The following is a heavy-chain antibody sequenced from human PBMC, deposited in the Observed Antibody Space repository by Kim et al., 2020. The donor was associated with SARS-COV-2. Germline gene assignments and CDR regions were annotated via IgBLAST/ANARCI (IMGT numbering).Heavy chain of an antibody. CDR3: ARGSSGWFDY. J-gene: IGHJ4*02. CDR2: TA. V-gene: IGHV1-69*01. D-gene: IGHD6-19*01. Sequence: TATHHQKVPGRVTIPADPATSTAYMALSSLRSEDTAVYYCARGSSGWFDYWGQGTLVTVSS.